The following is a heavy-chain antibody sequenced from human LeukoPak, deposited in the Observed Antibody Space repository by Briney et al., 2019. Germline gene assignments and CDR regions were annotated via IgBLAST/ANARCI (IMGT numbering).Heavy chain of an antibody. CDR2: IYPGDSDT. J-gene: IGHJ6*04. CDR1: GSIFTSYW. D-gene: IGHD1-26*01. Sequence: GESLQISCQVSGSIFTSYWIGWVRPLPGKGLEWMGIIYPGDSDTRYSPSFQGQVTISADKSINTAYLQWSSLKASDTAMYYCARYSDGMDVWGKGTTVTVSS. CDR3: ARYSDGMDV. V-gene: IGHV5-51*01.